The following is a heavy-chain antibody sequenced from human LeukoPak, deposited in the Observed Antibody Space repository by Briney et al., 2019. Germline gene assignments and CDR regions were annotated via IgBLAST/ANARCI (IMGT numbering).Heavy chain of an antibody. Sequence: SETLSLTCTVSGGSISSGGYYWSWLRQHPGKGLEWIGYIYYSGSTYYNPSLKSRVTISVDTSKNQVSLKLSSVTAADTAVYYCARDSYGDYEADYYYYYGMDVWGQGTTVTVSS. CDR2: IYYSGST. CDR3: ARDSYGDYEADYYYYYGMDV. D-gene: IGHD4-17*01. J-gene: IGHJ6*02. V-gene: IGHV4-31*03. CDR1: GGSISSGGYY.